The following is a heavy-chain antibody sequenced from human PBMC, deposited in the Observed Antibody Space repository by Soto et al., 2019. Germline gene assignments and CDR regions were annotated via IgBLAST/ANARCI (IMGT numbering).Heavy chain of an antibody. J-gene: IGHJ4*02. CDR3: ARERDSSGYILGY. V-gene: IGHV3-53*01. CDR1: GFSVSSKY. D-gene: IGHD3-22*01. Sequence: PVGSLRLSCVVSGFSVSSKYMTWVRQAPGKGLEWVSVIYSDSRTYYADSVRGRFTISRDNSKNTLYLQMNSLRADDTAVYYCARERDSSGYILGYWGQGTLVTVSS. CDR2: IYSDSRT.